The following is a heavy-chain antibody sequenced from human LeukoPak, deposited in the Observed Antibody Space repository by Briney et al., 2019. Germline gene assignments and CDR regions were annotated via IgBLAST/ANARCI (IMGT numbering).Heavy chain of an antibody. J-gene: IGHJ4*02. CDR3: AEVERRNY. V-gene: IGHV4-38-2*01. D-gene: IGHD1-26*01. CDR2: IYHSGST. CDR1: GYYISSGFY. Sequence: PSETLSLTCAVSGYYISSGFYWGWIRQPPGKGLEWIGSIYHSGSTYYNPSLKSRVTISVDTSKNQFSLKLRSVTAADTAVYYCAEVERRNYWGQGTLVTVSS.